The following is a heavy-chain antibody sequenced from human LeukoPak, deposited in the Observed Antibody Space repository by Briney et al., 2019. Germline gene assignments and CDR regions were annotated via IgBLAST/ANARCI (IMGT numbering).Heavy chain of an antibody. D-gene: IGHD2-2*02. CDR1: GGSISSGGYY. J-gene: IGHJ4*02. CDR3: VRGGGYCSSTSCYTFDY. CDR2: IYHSGST. Sequence: SQTLSLTCTVSGGSISSGGYYWSWIRQPPGKGLEWIGYIYHSGSTYYNPSLKSRVTISVDRSKNQFSLKLSSVTAADTAVYYCVRGGGYCSSTSCYTFDYWGQGTLVTVSS. V-gene: IGHV4-30-2*01.